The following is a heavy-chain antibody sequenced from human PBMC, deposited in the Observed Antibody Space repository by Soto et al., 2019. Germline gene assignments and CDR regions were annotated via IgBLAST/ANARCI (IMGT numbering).Heavy chain of an antibody. Sequence: EVQLVESGGDLVQPGGSLRLSCAASGFSFSDRYMDWVRQAPGKGLEWVGRIRTKLNRYSSDYAAAVAGRFTISREDSRNSLYLQMNSLRSEDTAVYYCASSTISCHGGVCSLDYWGQGTMVTVSS. CDR2: IRTKLNRYSS. CDR3: ASSTISCHGGVCSLDY. V-gene: IGHV3-72*01. J-gene: IGHJ4*02. CDR1: GFSFSDRY. D-gene: IGHD2-2*01.